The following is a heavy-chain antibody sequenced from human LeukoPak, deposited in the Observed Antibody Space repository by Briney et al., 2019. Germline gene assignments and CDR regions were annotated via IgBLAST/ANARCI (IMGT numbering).Heavy chain of an antibody. J-gene: IGHJ4*02. CDR1: AFTFGGYG. V-gene: IGHV3-33*08. Sequence: GGSLRLSCAVSAFTFGGYGMHWFRQTPGKGLEWVAVIAYDGSRAFYADSVKGRFTISRGNSKNTMSVQMDDLRAEDTAVYYCTRYNNDHFDYWGQGTLVTVSS. D-gene: IGHD1-14*01. CDR2: IAYDGSRA. CDR3: TRYNNDHFDY.